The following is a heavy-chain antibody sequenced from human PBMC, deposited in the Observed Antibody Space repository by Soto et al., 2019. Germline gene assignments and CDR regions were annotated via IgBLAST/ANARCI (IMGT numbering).Heavy chain of an antibody. Sequence: QVQLQESGPGLVKPSQTLSLTCTVSGGSISSGGYYWSWIRQHPGKGLEWIGYIYYSGSTYYNPSLKSRVTISVDTSKNQFSLKLSSVTAADTAVYYCAGGVVRGSGYSAVDYWGQGTLVTVSS. J-gene: IGHJ4*02. CDR2: IYYSGST. CDR1: GGSISSGGYY. CDR3: AGGVVRGSGYSAVDY. V-gene: IGHV4-31*03. D-gene: IGHD3-3*01.